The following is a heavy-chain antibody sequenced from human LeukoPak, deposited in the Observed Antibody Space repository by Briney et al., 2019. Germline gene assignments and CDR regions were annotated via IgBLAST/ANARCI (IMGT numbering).Heavy chain of an antibody. CDR2: ISISGTTI. D-gene: IGHD3-9*01. Sequence: PGGSLRLSCAGSGFSFNDYYMTWIRQAPGKGLEWVSYISISGTTIYYAESVKGRLTISRDNAQNSLYLQMNSLRTEDTAVYYCARAYYDILTGSYAMDVWGQGTTAIVSS. CDR3: ARAYYDILTGSYAMDV. J-gene: IGHJ6*02. V-gene: IGHV3-11*01. CDR1: GFSFNDYY.